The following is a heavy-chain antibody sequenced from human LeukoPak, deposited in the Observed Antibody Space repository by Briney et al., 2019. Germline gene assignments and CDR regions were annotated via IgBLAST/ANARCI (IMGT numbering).Heavy chain of an antibody. V-gene: IGHV1-69*04. CDR1: GYTFTSYG. J-gene: IGHJ6*02. CDR3: ARDVVVVAASPLGGPLRRGYYYYSMDV. D-gene: IGHD2-15*01. CDR2: IIPILGIA. Sequence: SVKVSCKASGYTFTSYGISWVRQAPGQGLEWMGRIIPILGIANYAQKFQGRVTITADKSTSTAYMELSSLRSEDTAVYYCARDVVVVAASPLGGPLRRGYYYYSMDVWGQGTTVTVSS.